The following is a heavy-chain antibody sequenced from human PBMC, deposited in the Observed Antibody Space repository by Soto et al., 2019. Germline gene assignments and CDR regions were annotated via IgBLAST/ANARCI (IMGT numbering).Heavy chain of an antibody. CDR2: IIPILGIA. J-gene: IGHJ4*02. V-gene: IGHV1-69*02. CDR3: ARWGSTNGDYVY. D-gene: IGHD4-17*01. Sequence: QVQLVQSGAEVKKPGSSVKVSCKASGGTFSSYTISWVRQAPGQGLEWMGRIIPILGIANYAQKFQGRVAIPADISTSTACMELSSLSSEDTAVYFCARWGSTNGDYVYWGQGTLVTVSS. CDR1: GGTFSSYT.